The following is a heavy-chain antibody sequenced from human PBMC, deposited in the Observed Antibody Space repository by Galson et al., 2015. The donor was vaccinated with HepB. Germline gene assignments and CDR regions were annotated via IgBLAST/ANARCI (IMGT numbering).Heavy chain of an antibody. CDR2: IKQDGSHK. D-gene: IGHD3-16*01. CDR3: ARDPYRGDLGADL. CDR1: GFTFSSHW. J-gene: IGHJ2*01. Sequence: SLRLSCAASGFTFSSHWMTWVRQAPGKGLEWVANIKQDGSHKYYVDSLKGRITISRDNAENSLYLQMNSLRPEDTAVYYCARDPYRGDLGADLWGRGTLVTVSS. V-gene: IGHV3-7*03.